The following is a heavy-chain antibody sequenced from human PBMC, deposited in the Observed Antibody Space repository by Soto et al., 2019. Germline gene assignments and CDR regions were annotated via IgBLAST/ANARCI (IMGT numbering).Heavy chain of an antibody. CDR1: GFTFSTYG. J-gene: IGHJ6*02. Sequence: QVQLVESGGGVVQPGRSLRLSCEASGFTFSTYGMHWVRQAPGKGLEWVAVIAYDGSNKYYEDSVKGRFIISRDNSKNTLYLQMNSLRAEDTAVYYCANDRSVSRYFDSGGMDVWGQGTTVTVSS. CDR2: IAYDGSNK. V-gene: IGHV3-30*18. D-gene: IGHD3-9*01. CDR3: ANDRSVSRYFDSGGMDV.